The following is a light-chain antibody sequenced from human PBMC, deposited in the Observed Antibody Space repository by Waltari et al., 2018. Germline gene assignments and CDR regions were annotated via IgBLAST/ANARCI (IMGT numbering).Light chain of an antibody. Sequence: QAVVTQEPSLTVSPGGTVTLTCDSSTGAVTSGHYPYWFQQQPGQAPKTLIYDTSNRQSWTPARFSGSLLGGKAALTLSGAQPEDEAGYYCFLFYSGARVFGGGTKLTVL. CDR3: FLFYSGARV. CDR1: TGAVTSGHY. J-gene: IGLJ3*02. V-gene: IGLV7-46*01. CDR2: DTS.